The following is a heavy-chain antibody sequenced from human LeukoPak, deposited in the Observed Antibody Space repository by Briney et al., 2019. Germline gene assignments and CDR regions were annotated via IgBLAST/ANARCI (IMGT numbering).Heavy chain of an antibody. D-gene: IGHD6-13*01. CDR3: ARRVYSRSPFDY. Sequence: KSGGSLRLSCAASGFTFSSYSMNWVRQAPGKGLEWVSSISSSSSYLYYADSVKGRFTISRDNAKNSLYLQMNSLRAEDTAVYDCARRVYSRSPFDYWGQGTLVTVSS. CDR1: GFTFSSYS. CDR2: ISSSSSYL. J-gene: IGHJ4*02. V-gene: IGHV3-21*01.